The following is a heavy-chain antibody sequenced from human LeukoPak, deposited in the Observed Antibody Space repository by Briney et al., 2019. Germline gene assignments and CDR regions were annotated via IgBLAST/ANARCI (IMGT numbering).Heavy chain of an antibody. CDR2: ITERGST. CDR1: GGSFSGHY. J-gene: IGHJ5*02. D-gene: IGHD6-13*01. CDR3: ARGPIAEDGTFHSPNA. Sequence: SETLSLTCAVSGGSFSGHYWSWIRQSPGKGLEWIGEITERGSTNYNPSLKSRVTISRDTSKNHFSLKVSSVTAADTAVYYCARGPIAEDGTFHSPNAWGQGTLVTVSS. V-gene: IGHV4-34*01.